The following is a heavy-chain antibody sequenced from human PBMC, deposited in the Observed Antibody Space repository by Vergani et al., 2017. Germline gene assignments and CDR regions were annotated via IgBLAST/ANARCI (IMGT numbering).Heavy chain of an antibody. D-gene: IGHD5-12*01. CDR3: ARDVGGYSDYGFGFDL. CDR1: GFTFSNSA. J-gene: IGHJ2*01. Sequence: EVQLVESGGGQVEAGGSLRLSCVASGFTFSNSAMSWVRQTSGKGLEWVSAISGHGDRTYYADSVKGRFTISRDNSKNTVYLQMKSLRAEDTAVYYCARDVGGYSDYGFGFDLWGRGTLVTVSS. V-gene: IGHV3-23*04. CDR2: ISGHGDRT.